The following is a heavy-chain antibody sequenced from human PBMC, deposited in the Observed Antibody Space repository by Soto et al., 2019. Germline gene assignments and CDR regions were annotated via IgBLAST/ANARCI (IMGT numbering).Heavy chain of an antibody. Sequence: QVQLQESGPGLVKPSQTLSLTCTVSGGSISRGGYYWSWIRQHPGKGLEWIAYIYYSGSTYYNPSLMRRVTISVEKSKNQFSMKLSSVTAADTAVYYCARVGTVTAKQYGMYVWGQGTTVTVSS. D-gene: IGHD2-21*02. V-gene: IGHV4-31*03. CDR1: GGSISRGGYY. CDR3: ARVGTVTAKQYGMYV. CDR2: IYYSGST. J-gene: IGHJ6*02.